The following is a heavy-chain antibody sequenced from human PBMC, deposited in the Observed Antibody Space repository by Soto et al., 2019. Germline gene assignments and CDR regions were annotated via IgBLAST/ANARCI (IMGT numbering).Heavy chain of an antibody. CDR3: ARDRGTIPGGDYSMDV. V-gene: IGHV1-69*04. D-gene: IGHD3-10*01. CDR1: GVTFSSYT. CDR2: IIPILGIT. J-gene: IGHJ6*03. Sequence: SVKVSCKAAGVTFSSYTISWVRQAPGQGLEWMGRIIPILGITNYAQKFHGRVTITADKSTSTAYMELSSLRSEDTAEYYCARDRGTIPGGDYSMDVWGKGTTVTVSS.